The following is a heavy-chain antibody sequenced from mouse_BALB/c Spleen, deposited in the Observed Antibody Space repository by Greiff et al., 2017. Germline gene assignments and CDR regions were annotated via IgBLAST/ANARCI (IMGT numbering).Heavy chain of an antibody. CDR1: GFSLTSYG. CDR2: IWAGGST. D-gene: IGHD2-1*01. Sequence: QVQLQQSGPGLVSPSQSLSITCTVSGFSLTSYGVHWVRQPPGKGLEWLGVIWAGGSTNYNSALMSRLSISKDNSKSQVFLKMNSLQTDDTAMYYCARGGGNYVGDYAMDYWGQGTSVTVSS. CDR3: ARGGGNYVGDYAMDY. J-gene: IGHJ4*01. V-gene: IGHV2-9*02.